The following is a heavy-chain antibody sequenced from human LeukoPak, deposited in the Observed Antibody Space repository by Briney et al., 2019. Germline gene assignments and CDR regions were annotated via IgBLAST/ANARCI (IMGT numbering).Heavy chain of an antibody. V-gene: IGHV3-30*18. D-gene: IGHD3-3*01. CDR3: AKETYYDFWSGLGPFDY. CDR1: GFTFNNFG. CDR2: ISCDGGTQ. Sequence: PGGSLRLSCAASGFTFNNFGMQWVRQTPGKGLEWVTVISCDGGTQYYADSVKGRFTISRDNSKNTLYLQMNSLRAEDTAVYYCAKETYYDFWSGLGPFDYWGQGTLVTVSS. J-gene: IGHJ4*02.